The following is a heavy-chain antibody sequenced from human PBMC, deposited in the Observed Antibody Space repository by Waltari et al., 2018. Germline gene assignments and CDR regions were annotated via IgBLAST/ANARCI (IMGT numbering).Heavy chain of an antibody. CDR1: GFTFSTYV. V-gene: IGHV3-30*02. J-gene: IGHJ3*02. D-gene: IGHD1-26*01. CDR2: IRYDGSKK. CDR3: ARGRSNSQGDAFDI. Sequence: QVQVVESGGGVVQPGGSLRLSCATSGFTFSTYVMHWVRQAPGKGLEGVAFIRYDGSKKYYADSVKGRFTISRDNSKNTMYVQMNSLRADDTAVYYCARGRSNSQGDAFDIWGQGTMVTVSS.